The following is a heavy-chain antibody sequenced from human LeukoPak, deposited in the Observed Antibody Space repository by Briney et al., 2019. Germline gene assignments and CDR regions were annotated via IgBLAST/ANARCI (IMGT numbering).Heavy chain of an antibody. CDR2: IYTSGST. V-gene: IGHV4-4*07. CDR1: GGSISSYY. D-gene: IGHD3-3*01. J-gene: IGHJ4*02. CDR3: ARHNTIFGVLVPLDY. Sequence: SETLSLTCTVSGGSISSYYWSWIRQPAGKGLEWIGRIYTSGSTNYNPSLKSRITISIDKSKNHFSLNLSSVTAADTAVYYCARHNTIFGVLVPLDYWGQGTLVTVSS.